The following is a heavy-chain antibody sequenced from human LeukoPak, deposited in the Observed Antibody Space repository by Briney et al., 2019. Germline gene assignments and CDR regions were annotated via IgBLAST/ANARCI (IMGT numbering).Heavy chain of an antibody. D-gene: IGHD5-18*01. CDR2: ISGAGGST. CDR1: GSTLADYA. CDR3: AKGLLDTAMVVDYYYGMDV. V-gene: IGHV3-43*02. Sequence: GGSLRLSSAASGSTLADYAMHWVRQAPAKGLEWVSLISGAGGSTYYADSVKGRFTISRDNSKNSLYLQMNSLRTEDTALYYCAKGLLDTAMVVDYYYGMDVWGQGTTVTVSS. J-gene: IGHJ6*02.